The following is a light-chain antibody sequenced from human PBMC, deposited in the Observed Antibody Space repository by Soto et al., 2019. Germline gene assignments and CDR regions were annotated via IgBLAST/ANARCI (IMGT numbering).Light chain of an antibody. CDR1: QSIGTY. CDR3: QESHST. J-gene: IGKJ2*01. V-gene: IGKV1-39*01. Sequence: DAQMTQSPSSLSASVGDSVTITCRASQSIGTYLDWYQHKPGKAPKLLIYAASSLQSGVPSRFSGSGSGTDFTLTIGSLQPEDFATYYCQESHSTFGQGTKLEIK. CDR2: AAS.